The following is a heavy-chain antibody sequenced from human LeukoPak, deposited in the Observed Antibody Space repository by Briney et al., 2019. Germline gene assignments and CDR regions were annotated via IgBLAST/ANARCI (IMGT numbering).Heavy chain of an antibody. CDR1: GGSLSGYY. D-gene: IGHD6-13*01. Sequence: SETLSLTCAVYGGSLSGYYWSWIRQPPGKGLEWIGEINHSGSTNYNPSLKSRVTISVDTSKNQFSLKLSSVTAADTAVYYCARGADSSSWYWGYVWFDPWGQGTLVTVSS. CDR3: ARGADSSSWYWGYVWFDP. V-gene: IGHV4-34*01. CDR2: INHSGST. J-gene: IGHJ5*02.